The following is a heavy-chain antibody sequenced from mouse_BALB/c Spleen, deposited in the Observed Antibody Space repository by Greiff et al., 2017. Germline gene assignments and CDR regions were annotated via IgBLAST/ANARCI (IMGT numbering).Heavy chain of an antibody. Sequence: EVHLVESGGGLVKPGGSLKLSCAASGFTFSDYYMYWVRQTPEKRLEWVATISDGGSYTYYPDSVKGRFTISRDNAKNNLYLQMSSLKSEDTAMYYCARDIDYAWFAYWGQGTLVTVSA. J-gene: IGHJ3*01. D-gene: IGHD6-5*01. CDR2: ISDGGSYT. CDR1: GFTFSDYY. V-gene: IGHV5-4*02. CDR3: ARDIDYAWFAY.